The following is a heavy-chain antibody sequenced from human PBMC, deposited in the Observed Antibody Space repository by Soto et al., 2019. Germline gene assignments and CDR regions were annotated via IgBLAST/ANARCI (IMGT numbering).Heavy chain of an antibody. V-gene: IGHV4-59*01. D-gene: IGHD1-7*01. CDR3: EMFAPPQLPYYTDV. J-gene: IGHJ6*03. CDR1: GGSFSGYY. CDR2: IYYSGST. Sequence: SETLSLTCAVYGGSFSGYYWCWIRQPPEKGLEWIGYIYYSGSTNYNPSLKSRVTISVDTSKNQFSLKLSSVTAADTAVYYCEMFAPPQLPYYTDVSCKGTIGTLSS.